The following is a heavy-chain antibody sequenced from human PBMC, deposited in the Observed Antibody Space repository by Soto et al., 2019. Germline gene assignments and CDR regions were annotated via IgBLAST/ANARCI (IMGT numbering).Heavy chain of an antibody. CDR3: ARGPLMITFGGVIVKSFDY. CDR2: IQYSGTT. J-gene: IGHJ4*02. CDR1: GGSITRNNHF. Sequence: SETLSLTCTVSGGSITRNNHFWGWIRQSPGKGLEWIGSIQYSGTTNYNPSLKSRVIISADTSKNQFSLKLSSVTAADTAVYYCARGPLMITFGGVIVKSFDYWGQGTLVTVSS. V-gene: IGHV4-39*07. D-gene: IGHD3-16*02.